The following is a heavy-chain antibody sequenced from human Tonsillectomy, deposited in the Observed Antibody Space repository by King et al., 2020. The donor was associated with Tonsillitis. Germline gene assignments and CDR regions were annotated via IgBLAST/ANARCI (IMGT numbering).Heavy chain of an antibody. CDR1: GGSISSSSYY. V-gene: IGHV4-39*01. D-gene: IGHD2-21*01. Sequence: LQLQESGPGLVKPSETLSLTCTVSGGSISSSSYYWVWIRQPPGKGLEWVGNIYYSGTTYCNPSLTSRVTISVDTSKNQFSLKLSSVTAADTAVYYCASKYCGGDCYLGRSWFDPWGQGTLVTVSS. CDR3: ASKYCGGDCYLGRSWFDP. CDR2: IYYSGTT. J-gene: IGHJ5*02.